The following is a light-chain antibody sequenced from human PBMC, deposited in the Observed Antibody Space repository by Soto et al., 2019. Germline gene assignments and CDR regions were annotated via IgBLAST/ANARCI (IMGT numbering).Light chain of an antibody. J-gene: IGKJ1*01. V-gene: IGKV3-11*01. CDR1: QSVSRY. CDR3: QQRSNWPPAT. CDR2: DAS. Sequence: EIVLTQSPATLSLSPGARATLSCRASQSVSRYLAWYQQKPGQGPRLLIYDASNRATGIPARFSGSGSGTDFTLTISSLEPEDFAVYYCQQRSNWPPATFGQGTKVEIK.